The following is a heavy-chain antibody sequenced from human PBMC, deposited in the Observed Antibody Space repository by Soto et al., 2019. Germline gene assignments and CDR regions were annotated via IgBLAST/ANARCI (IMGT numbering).Heavy chain of an antibody. J-gene: IGHJ3*02. V-gene: IGHV4-59*06. Sequence: PSETLCLTCTVAGGSLSSYCWSWIRKTQGKGLEWIGYIYYSGSTYYNPSLKSRVTISVDTSKNQFSLKLSSVTAADTAVYYCANGPAAQEPMDAFDIWGQGTMVTVSS. CDR2: IYYSGST. CDR3: ANGPAAQEPMDAFDI. D-gene: IGHD2-2*01. CDR1: GGSLSSYC.